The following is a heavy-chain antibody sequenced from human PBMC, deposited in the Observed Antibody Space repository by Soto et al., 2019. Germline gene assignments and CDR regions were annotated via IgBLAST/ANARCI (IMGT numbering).Heavy chain of an antibody. Sequence: QITLRESGPALVRPAQTLTLTCTFSGFSLTSHHMGVAWIRQPPGKAMEWLALIYWDDDERFNPSLKDRLSISKDTSKNQVVLTMTNMTPLDTATYFCAHAGDYDLLSFDHWGAGPLVTVSS. D-gene: IGHD4-17*01. CDR1: GFSLTSHHMG. J-gene: IGHJ4*02. CDR3: AHAGDYDLLSFDH. V-gene: IGHV2-5*02. CDR2: IYWDDDE.